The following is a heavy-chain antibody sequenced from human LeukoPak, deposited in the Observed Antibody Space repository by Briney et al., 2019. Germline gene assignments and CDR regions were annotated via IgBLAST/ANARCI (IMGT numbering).Heavy chain of an antibody. CDR1: GFTFSSYA. CDR3: ANLCGGDCYGASDI. D-gene: IGHD2-21*02. Sequence: TGGSLRLSCAASGFTFSSYAMSWVRQAPGKGLEWVSAISGSGGSTYYADSVKGRFTISRDNSKNTLYLQMNSLRAEDTAVYYCANLCGGDCYGASDIWGQGTMVTVSS. CDR2: ISGSGGST. V-gene: IGHV3-23*01. J-gene: IGHJ3*02.